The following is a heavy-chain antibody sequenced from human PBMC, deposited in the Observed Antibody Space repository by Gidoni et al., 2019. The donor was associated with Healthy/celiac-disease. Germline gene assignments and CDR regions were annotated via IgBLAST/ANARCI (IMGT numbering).Heavy chain of an antibody. D-gene: IGHD6-6*01. CDR3: AKQGPYIAARRGDWFDP. J-gene: IGHJ5*02. V-gene: IGHV3-30*18. CDR2: ISYDGSNK. CDR1: GFTFSSYG. Sequence: QVQLVESGGGVVQPGRSLRLSCAAPGFTFSSYGMHWVRQAPGKGLEWVAVISYDGSNKYYADSVKGRFTISRDNSKNTLYLQMNSLRAEDTAVYYCAKQGPYIAARRGDWFDPWGQGTLVTVSS.